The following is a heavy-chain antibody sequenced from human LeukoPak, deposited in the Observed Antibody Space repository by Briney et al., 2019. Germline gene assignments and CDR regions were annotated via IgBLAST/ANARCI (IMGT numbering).Heavy chain of an antibody. CDR1: GFTFSSYA. D-gene: IGHD6-13*01. CDR3: ARDDSAAGLFNY. V-gene: IGHV3-30-3*01. Sequence: GGSLRLSCAASGFTFSSYAMHWVRQAPGKGLEWVAVISCDGSNKYYADSVKGRFTISRDNSKNTLYLQMNSLRAEDTAVYYCARDDSAAGLFNYWGQGTLVTVSS. CDR2: ISCDGSNK. J-gene: IGHJ4*02.